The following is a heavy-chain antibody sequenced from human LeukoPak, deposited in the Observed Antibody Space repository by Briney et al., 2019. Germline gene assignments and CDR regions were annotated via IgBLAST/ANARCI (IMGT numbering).Heavy chain of an antibody. D-gene: IGHD2-2*01. J-gene: IGHJ5*02. V-gene: IGHV1-69*01. CDR3: ARDRPGRYCSSPSCFTASPLDP. Sequence: GGSVKLSCKTSRRTFTIYAISCVREAPGHGLEGRGGFIPFLCRSNYAQRCQGRTTINADESTSTAYMELSSLRSEDKAVNYCARDRPGRYCSSPSCFTASPLDPWGKGTPVIVSS. CDR1: RRTFTIYA. CDR2: FIPFLCRS.